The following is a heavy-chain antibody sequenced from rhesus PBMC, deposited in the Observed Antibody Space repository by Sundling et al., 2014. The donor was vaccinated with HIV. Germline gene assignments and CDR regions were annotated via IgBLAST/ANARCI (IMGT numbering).Heavy chain of an antibody. CDR1: GGSISDSYY. CDR3: ARAIYHGTSYIDY. D-gene: IGHD4-29*01. J-gene: IGHJ4*01. Sequence: QVQLQESGPGLVKPSETLSLTCAVSGGSISDSYYWSWFRQPPGKGLEWVGSIYGESASTNYNPSLQSRVTISTDTSKNQFSLKLSSVTDADTAVYFCARAIYHGTSYIDYWGPGLLVTVSS. CDR2: IYGESAST. V-gene: IGHV4-143*01.